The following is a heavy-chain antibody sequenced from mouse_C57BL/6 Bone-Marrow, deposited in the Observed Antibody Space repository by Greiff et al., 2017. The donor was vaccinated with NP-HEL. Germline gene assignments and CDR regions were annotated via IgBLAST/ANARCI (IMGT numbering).Heavy chain of an antibody. Sequence: QVQLQQSGAELVRPGTSVKMSCKASGYTFTNYWIGWAKQRPGHGLEWIGDIYPGGGYTNYNEKFKGKATLTADKSSSTAYMQVSSLTSEDSAIYYCVRGTTVASYYYAMDYWGQGTSVTVSS. V-gene: IGHV1-63*01. CDR2: IYPGGGYT. CDR1: GYTFTNYW. D-gene: IGHD1-1*01. CDR3: VRGTTVASYYYAMDY. J-gene: IGHJ4*01.